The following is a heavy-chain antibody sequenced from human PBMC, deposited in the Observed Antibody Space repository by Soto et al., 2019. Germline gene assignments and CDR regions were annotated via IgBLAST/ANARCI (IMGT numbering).Heavy chain of an antibody. CDR1: GGTFSSYA. Sequence: GASVKVSCKASGGTFSSYAISWVRQAPGQGLEWMGGIIPIFGTANYAQKFQGRVTITADESTSTAYMELSSLRSEDTAVYYCARAGVVVVAATQGYYYYGMDVCCPGITVTVSS. CDR3: ARAGVVVVAATQGYYYYGMDV. J-gene: IGHJ6*02. D-gene: IGHD2-15*01. V-gene: IGHV1-69*13. CDR2: IIPIFGTA.